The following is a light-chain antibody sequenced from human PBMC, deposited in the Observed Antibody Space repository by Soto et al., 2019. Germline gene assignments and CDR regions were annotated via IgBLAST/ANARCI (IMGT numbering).Light chain of an antibody. CDR3: QQYHKWPPIT. CDR1: QSVSSN. J-gene: IGKJ5*01. Sequence: EIVLTQSPGTLSLSPGERATLSCRASQSVSSNLAWFQQKPGQAPRLLIHGASTRATGIPARFSGSGSGTEFTLTITSLQSEDFAVYYCQQYHKWPPITFGQGTRLEI. CDR2: GAS. V-gene: IGKV3-15*01.